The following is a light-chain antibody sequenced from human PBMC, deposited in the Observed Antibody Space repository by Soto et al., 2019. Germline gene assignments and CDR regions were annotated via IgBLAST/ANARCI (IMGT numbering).Light chain of an antibody. CDR3: QQYTYRPPA. CDR1: QSVSGN. Sequence: EIVMTQSPATLSVSPGERAALSCRASQSVSGNLAWYQQTPGQAPRLLIYGASTRATGIPARFSGSGFGTEFTLTISSLKSEDFAVYYCQQYTYRPPAFGQGIRMEIK. V-gene: IGKV3-15*01. J-gene: IGKJ5*01. CDR2: GAS.